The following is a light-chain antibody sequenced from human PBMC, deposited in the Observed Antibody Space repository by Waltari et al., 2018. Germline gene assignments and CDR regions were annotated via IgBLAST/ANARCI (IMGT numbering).Light chain of an antibody. J-gene: IGLJ1*01. CDR3: CSYTGSSTSYG. CDR1: SADPAGYNL. CDR2: EAV. Sequence: QSALTQPASVSGSPGQSIPISCTGASADPAGYNLFSWYQHHPAQAPQLMIYEAVKRPSGVSNRFSGAKSGTTASLIISGLQADDEADYYCCSYTGSSTSYGCGSGTKVTVL. V-gene: IGLV2-23*01.